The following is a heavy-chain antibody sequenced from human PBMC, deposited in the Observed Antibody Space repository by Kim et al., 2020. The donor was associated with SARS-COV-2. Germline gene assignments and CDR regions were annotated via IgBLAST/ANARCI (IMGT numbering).Heavy chain of an antibody. Sequence: GGSLRLSCAASGFTVSSYWMSWVRQAPGKGLEWVANIKQDGSEKYYVDSVKGRFTISRDNAKNSLYLQMNSLRAEDTAVYYCARDPPTYYYDSSGSYYEYYFDYWGQGTLVTVSS. CDR3: ARDPPTYYYDSSGSYYEYYFDY. CDR2: IKQDGSEK. CDR1: GFTVSSYW. V-gene: IGHV3-7*01. J-gene: IGHJ4*02. D-gene: IGHD3-22*01.